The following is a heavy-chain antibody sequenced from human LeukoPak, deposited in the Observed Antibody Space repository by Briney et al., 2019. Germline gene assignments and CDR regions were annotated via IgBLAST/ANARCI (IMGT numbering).Heavy chain of an antibody. D-gene: IGHD4-17*01. J-gene: IGHJ4*02. Sequence: PGGSLRLSCAASGFTFSSYAMSCVRQAPGKGLEWVSAISGSGGSTYYADSVKGRFTISRDNSKNTLYLQMNSLRAEDTAVYYCAKVSVKDSRWDYGDYPPMYWGPGTLVTVSS. V-gene: IGHV3-23*01. CDR1: GFTFSSYA. CDR3: AKVSVKDSRWDYGDYPPMY. CDR2: ISGSGGST.